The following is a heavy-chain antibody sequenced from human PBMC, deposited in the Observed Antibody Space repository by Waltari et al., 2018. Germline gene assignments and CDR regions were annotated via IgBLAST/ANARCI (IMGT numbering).Heavy chain of an antibody. CDR1: GFSVSSNH. Sequence: EVQLVETGGGLIQPGGSLRLSCAVSGFSVSSNHVAWVRQVPGKGLGGVSVIYNDGRTYVADSVKGRFTISRDSSKNKVLLQMNMLRVDDTAVYYCAAYGGYSYWGQGTLVTVSS. CDR2: IYNDGRT. D-gene: IGHD3-22*01. J-gene: IGHJ4*02. V-gene: IGHV3-53*02. CDR3: AAYGGYSY.